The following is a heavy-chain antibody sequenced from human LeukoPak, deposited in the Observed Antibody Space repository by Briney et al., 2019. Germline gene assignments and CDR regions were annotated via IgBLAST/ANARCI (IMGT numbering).Heavy chain of an antibody. CDR2: ISSSSSYI. J-gene: IGHJ4*02. V-gene: IGHV3-21*01. Sequence: GGSLRLSCAGSGFTFSSYSMNWVRQAPGKGLEWVSSISSSSSYIYYADSVKGRFTISRDNAKNSLYLQMNSLRAEDTAVYYCARIKSVVAPPDYWGQGTLVTVSS. CDR1: GFTFSSYS. CDR3: ARIKSVVAPPDY. D-gene: IGHD5-12*01.